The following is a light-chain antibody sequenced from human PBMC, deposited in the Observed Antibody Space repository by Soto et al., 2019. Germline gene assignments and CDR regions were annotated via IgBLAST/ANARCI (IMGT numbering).Light chain of an antibody. V-gene: IGKV3-20*01. CDR2: GAS. Sequence: EIVLTQSPGTLSLSPGERATLSSRASQSVSSIYLAWYQQKPGQAPRLLIYGASSRATGIPDRFSGSGSGTDFTLTISRLEPEDFAVYYCQQYGSSPLTFGGGTKVDI. J-gene: IGKJ4*01. CDR3: QQYGSSPLT. CDR1: QSVSSIY.